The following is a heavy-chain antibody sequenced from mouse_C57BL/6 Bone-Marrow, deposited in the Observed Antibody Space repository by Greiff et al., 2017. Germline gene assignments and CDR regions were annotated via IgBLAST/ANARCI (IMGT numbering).Heavy chain of an antibody. V-gene: IGHV5-4*01. CDR3: ARDYYGRSPYAMDY. CDR2: ISDGGSYT. D-gene: IGHD1-1*01. J-gene: IGHJ4*01. CDR1: GFTFSSYA. Sequence: EVMLVESGGGLVKPGGSLKLSCAASGFTFSSYAMSWVRQTPEKRLEWVATISDGGSYTYYPDNVKGRFTISRDNAKNNLYLQMSHLKSEDTAMYYCARDYYGRSPYAMDYWGQGTSVTVSS.